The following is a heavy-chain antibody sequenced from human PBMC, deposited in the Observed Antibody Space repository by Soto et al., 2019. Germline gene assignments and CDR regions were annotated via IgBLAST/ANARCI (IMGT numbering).Heavy chain of an antibody. D-gene: IGHD2-2*01. J-gene: IGHJ4*02. CDR1: GFTFSSYA. CDR2: ISGSGGST. Sequence: EVQLLESGGGLVQPGGSLRLSCAASGFTFSSYAMSWVRQAPGKGLXXXSAISGSGGSTYYADSVKGRFTISRDNSKNTLYLQMNSLRAEDTAVYYCATPFIVVVPAAISPTDYWGQGTLVTVSS. V-gene: IGHV3-23*01. CDR3: ATPFIVVVPAAISPTDY.